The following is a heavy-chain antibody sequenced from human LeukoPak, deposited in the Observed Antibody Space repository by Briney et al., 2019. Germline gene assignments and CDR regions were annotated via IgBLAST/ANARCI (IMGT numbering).Heavy chain of an antibody. V-gene: IGHV3-7*01. CDR3: ARIVSSGWYQDY. CDR1: GFTFSSHW. J-gene: IGHJ4*02. D-gene: IGHD6-19*01. CDR2: IKKDGSEK. Sequence: GGSLRLSCAASGFTFSSHWMSWVRQAPGKGLEWVANIKKDGSEKYYVDAVKGRFTISRDNAKTSLYLQMNSLRAEDTAVYYCARIVSSGWYQDYWGQGALVTVSS.